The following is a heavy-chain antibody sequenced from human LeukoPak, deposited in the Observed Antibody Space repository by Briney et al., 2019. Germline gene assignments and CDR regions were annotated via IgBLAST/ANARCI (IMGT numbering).Heavy chain of an antibody. Sequence: GGSLRLSCAASGFSFSDYWMDWVRQSPGKGMEWVANINQDGSEGYCADSVKGRFTISRDNAKNSLYLQMNKLRAEDTAVYYCSRSLDYWGQGALVTVSS. CDR2: INQDGSEG. J-gene: IGHJ4*02. CDR3: SRSLDY. CDR1: GFSFSDYW. V-gene: IGHV3-7*01.